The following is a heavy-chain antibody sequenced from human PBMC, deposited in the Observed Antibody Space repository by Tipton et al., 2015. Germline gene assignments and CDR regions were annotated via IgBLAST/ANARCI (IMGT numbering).Heavy chain of an antibody. V-gene: IGHV4-59*01. CDR1: GGSFSDYY. CDR3: ACHDYDLLTRDYQTVDY. CDR2: IYYSGST. Sequence: TLSLTCTVSGGSFSDYYWSWIRQSPGEGLEWIGYIYYSGSTNYNPSLRSRVAMSMDTSKNQFSLKVNSVTAADTAVYYCACHDYDLLTRDYQTVDYWGQGTRVTVSS. D-gene: IGHD3-9*01. J-gene: IGHJ4*02.